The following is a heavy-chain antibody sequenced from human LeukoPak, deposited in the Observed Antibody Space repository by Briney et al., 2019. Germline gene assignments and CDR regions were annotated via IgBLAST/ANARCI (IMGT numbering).Heavy chain of an antibody. J-gene: IGHJ6*02. V-gene: IGHV3-23*01. Sequence: GGSLRLSCAASGFTVSTNYMNWVRQAPGKGLEWVSSISGSGGSTYYTDSAKGRFAISRDNSKNTLFLQMNSLRAQDTAVYSCAKDSTASGSYYGMDIWGQGTTVTVSS. D-gene: IGHD3-3*01. CDR2: ISGSGGST. CDR3: AKDSTASGSYYGMDI. CDR1: GFTVSTNY.